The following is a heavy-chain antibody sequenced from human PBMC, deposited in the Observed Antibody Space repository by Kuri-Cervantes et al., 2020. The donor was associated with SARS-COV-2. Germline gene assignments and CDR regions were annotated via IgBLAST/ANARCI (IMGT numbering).Heavy chain of an antibody. CDR2: ISGSGGRT. CDR3: ARGGPHIVGAIDL. Sequence: GGSLRLSCSASGFTFIGHAMNWVRQAPGKGLEWVSGISGSGGRTYYADSVKGRFTISRDNSKNTLYLEMNSLRAEDTAVYYCARGGPHIVGAIDLWGQGTLVTVSS. D-gene: IGHD1-26*01. V-gene: IGHV3-23*01. CDR1: GFTFIGHA. J-gene: IGHJ5*02.